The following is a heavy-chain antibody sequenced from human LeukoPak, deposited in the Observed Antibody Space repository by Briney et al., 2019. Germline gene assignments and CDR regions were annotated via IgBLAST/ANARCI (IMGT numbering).Heavy chain of an antibody. CDR1: GFTFSSYA. Sequence: GGSLRLSCAASGFTFSSYAMSWVRQAPGKGLECVSTVSGSGGTTYYPDSVKGRFTISRDNSKNTLYLQMNSLRAEDTAVYYCARGVRGKYSSSQSFKKALGYYFDYWGQGTLVTVSS. CDR3: ARGVRGKYSSSQSFKKALGYYFDY. CDR2: VSGSGGTT. J-gene: IGHJ4*02. D-gene: IGHD6-13*01. V-gene: IGHV3-23*01.